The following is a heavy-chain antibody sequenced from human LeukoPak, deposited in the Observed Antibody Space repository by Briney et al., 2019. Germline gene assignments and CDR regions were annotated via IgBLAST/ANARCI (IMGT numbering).Heavy chain of an antibody. V-gene: IGHV4-38-2*01. CDR2: IYHSGST. CDR3: ARGLTYYDFWSGHHPGSYYMDV. CDR1: GYSISSGYY. D-gene: IGHD3-3*01. J-gene: IGHJ6*03. Sequence: SETLSLTCAVSGYSISSGYYWGWIRQPPGKGLEWIGSIYHSGSTYYNPSLESRVTISVDTSKNQFSLKLSSVTAADTAVYYCARGLTYYDFWSGHHPGSYYMDVWGKGTTVTVSS.